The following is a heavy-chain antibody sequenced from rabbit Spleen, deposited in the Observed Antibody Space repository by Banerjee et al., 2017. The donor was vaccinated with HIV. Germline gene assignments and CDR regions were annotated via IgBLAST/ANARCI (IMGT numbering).Heavy chain of an antibody. CDR2: IYAGSDGNT. J-gene: IGHJ6*01. V-gene: IGHV1S45*01. CDR3: ARDTSTSFSSYGMDL. CDR1: GFSFSSSYW. Sequence: QEQLEESGGDLVKPEGSLTLTCTASGFSFSSSYWISWVRQAPGKGLELIACIYAGSDGNTYYANWAKGRFTVSKTSSTTVTLQMTSLTAADTATYFCARDTSTSFSSYGMDLWGPGTLVTVS. D-gene: IGHD1-1*01.